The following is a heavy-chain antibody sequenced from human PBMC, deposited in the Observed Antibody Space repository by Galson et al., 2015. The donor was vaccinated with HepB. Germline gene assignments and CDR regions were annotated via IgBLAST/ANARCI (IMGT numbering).Heavy chain of an antibody. Sequence: SLRLSCAASGFTVSSNYMSWVRQAPGKGLEWVSVIYSGGSTYYADSVKGRFTISRHNSKNTLYLHMNSLRAEDPAVYYCARVSSFWSGSGSYAFDIWGQGTMVTVSS. CDR2: IYSGGST. CDR3: ARVSSFWSGSGSYAFDI. V-gene: IGHV3-53*04. J-gene: IGHJ3*02. D-gene: IGHD3-10*01. CDR1: GFTVSSNY.